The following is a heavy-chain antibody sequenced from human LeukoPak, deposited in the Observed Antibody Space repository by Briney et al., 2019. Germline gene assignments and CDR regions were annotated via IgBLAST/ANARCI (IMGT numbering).Heavy chain of an antibody. CDR1: GFTFSSYS. CDR3: ARAHEPNSYYYGMDV. V-gene: IGHV3-21*01. J-gene: IGHJ6*02. CDR2: VSPSSSYI. Sequence: GGSLRLSCAASGFTFSSYSMNWVRQAPGQGLEWVSSVSPSSSYIYYADSVKGRFTISRDNAKNSLYLQMNSLRGDDTAVYYCARAHEPNSYYYGMDVWGQGTTLTVSS.